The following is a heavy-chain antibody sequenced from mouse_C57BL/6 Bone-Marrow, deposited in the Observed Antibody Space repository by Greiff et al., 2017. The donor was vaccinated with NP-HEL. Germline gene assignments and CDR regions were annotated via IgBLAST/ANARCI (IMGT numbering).Heavy chain of an antibody. J-gene: IGHJ2*01. CDR2: IDPSDSET. Sequence: QVQLQQPGAELVRPGSSVKLSCKASGYTFTSYWMHWVKQRPIQGLEWIGNIDPSDSETHYNQKFKDKATLTVDKSSSTAYMQLSSLTSEDSAVYYCARSGYYGSSLRFDYWGQGTTLTVSS. V-gene: IGHV1-52*01. D-gene: IGHD1-1*01. CDR3: ARSGYYGSSLRFDY. CDR1: GYTFTSYW.